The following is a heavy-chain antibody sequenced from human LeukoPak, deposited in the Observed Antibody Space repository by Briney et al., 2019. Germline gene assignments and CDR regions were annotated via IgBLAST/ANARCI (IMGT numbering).Heavy chain of an antibody. CDR1: GGSFSGYY. J-gene: IGHJ3*02. V-gene: IGHV4-34*01. Sequence: SETLSLTCAVYGGSFSGYYWSWIRQPPGKGLEWIGEINHSGSTNYNPSLKSRVTISVDTSKNQFSLKLSSVTAADAAVYYCARLGAFDIWGQGTMVTVSS. CDR3: ARLGAFDI. CDR2: INHSGST.